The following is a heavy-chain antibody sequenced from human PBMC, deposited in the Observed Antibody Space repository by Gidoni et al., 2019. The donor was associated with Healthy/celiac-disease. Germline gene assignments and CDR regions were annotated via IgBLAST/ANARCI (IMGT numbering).Heavy chain of an antibody. Sequence: EVQLVESGGGLVKPGGSLRLSCAASGFPFSSYSMNWVRQAPGKGLEWVSSISSSSSYIYYADSVKGQFTISRDNAKNSLYLQMNSLRAEDTAVYYCAREDIVVVVAAIDYWGQGTLVTVSS. CDR2: ISSSSSYI. D-gene: IGHD2-15*01. CDR1: GFPFSSYS. CDR3: AREDIVVVVAAIDY. V-gene: IGHV3-21*01. J-gene: IGHJ4*02.